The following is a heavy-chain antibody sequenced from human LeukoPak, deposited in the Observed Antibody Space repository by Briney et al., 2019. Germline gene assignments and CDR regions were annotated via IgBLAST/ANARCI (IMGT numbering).Heavy chain of an antibody. D-gene: IGHD6-6*01. CDR1: GYTFTSYG. V-gene: IGHV1-18*01. CDR2: ISAYNGNT. J-gene: IGHJ4*02. Sequence: ASVKVCCKASGYTFTSYGISWVRQAPGQGLEWMGWISAYNGNTNYAQKLQGRVTMTTDTSTSTAYMELRSLRSDDTAVYYCARDRASVYSSSSVDYWGQGTLVTVSS. CDR3: ARDRASVYSSSSVDY.